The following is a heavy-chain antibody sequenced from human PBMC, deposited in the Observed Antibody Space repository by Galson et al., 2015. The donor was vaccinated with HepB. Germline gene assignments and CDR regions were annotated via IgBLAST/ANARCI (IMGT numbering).Heavy chain of an antibody. CDR3: AREDVTGNSATAASDY. CDR1: GGTFSSYA. J-gene: IGHJ4*02. D-gene: IGHD4-23*01. CDR2: IIPILGIA. Sequence: SVKVSCKASGGTFSSYAISWVRQAPGQGLEWMGRIIPILGIANYAQKFQGRVTITADKSTSTAYMELSSLRSEDTAVYYCAREDVTGNSATAASDYWGQGTLVTVSS. V-gene: IGHV1-69*04.